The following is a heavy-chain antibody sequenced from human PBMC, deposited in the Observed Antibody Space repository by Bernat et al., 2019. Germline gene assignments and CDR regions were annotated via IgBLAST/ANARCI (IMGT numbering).Heavy chain of an antibody. D-gene: IGHD6-19*01. CDR3: ARGPPGIAVAATFDY. CDR1: GYTFTSYY. Sequence: QVQLVQAGAEVKKPGASVKVSCKASGYTFTSYYMHWVRQAPGQGLEWMGIINPSGGSTSYAQNFQGRVTMTRDTSTSTVYMELSSLRSEDTAVYYCARGPPGIAVAATFDYWGQGTLVTVSS. CDR2: INPSGGST. V-gene: IGHV1-46*01. J-gene: IGHJ4*02.